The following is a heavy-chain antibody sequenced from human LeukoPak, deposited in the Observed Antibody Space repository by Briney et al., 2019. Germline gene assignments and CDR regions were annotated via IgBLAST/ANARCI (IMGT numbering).Heavy chain of an antibody. CDR2: IYYSGST. J-gene: IGHJ3*02. D-gene: IGHD6-13*01. Sequence: SETLSLTCTVSGGSISSSNYYWGWIRQPPGKGLEWIGSIYYSGSTYYNPSLKSRVTISVDTSKNQFSLKLSSVTAADTAVYYCARPRGSSSWYALDIWGQGTMVTVSS. V-gene: IGHV4-39*01. CDR3: ARPRGSSSWYALDI. CDR1: GGSISSSNYY.